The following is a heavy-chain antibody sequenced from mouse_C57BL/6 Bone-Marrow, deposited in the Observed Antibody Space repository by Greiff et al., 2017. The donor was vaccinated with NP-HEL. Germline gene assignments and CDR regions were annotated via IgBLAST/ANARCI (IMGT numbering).Heavy chain of an antibody. Sequence: EVKVEESGEGLVKPGGSLKLSCAASGFTFSSYAMSWVRQTPEKRLEWVAYISSGGDYIYYADTVKGRFTISRDNARNTLYLQMSSLKSEDTAMYYCTRRGQTAQAQAYWGQGTLVTVSA. CDR1: GFTFSSYA. CDR3: TRRGQTAQAQAY. D-gene: IGHD3-2*02. CDR2: ISSGGDYI. V-gene: IGHV5S21*01. J-gene: IGHJ3*01.